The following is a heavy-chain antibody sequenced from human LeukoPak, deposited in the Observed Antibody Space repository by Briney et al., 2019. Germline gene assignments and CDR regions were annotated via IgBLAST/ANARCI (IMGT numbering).Heavy chain of an antibody. Sequence: SQTLSLTCTVSGGSASRGAYYWSWIRQHPGNGLEWIGYIYYSGSTYYNPSLKSRVTISVDTSKNQFSLKLSSETAADTAVYYCARSDIGATCYFDYWGQGTLVTVSS. CDR2: IYYSGST. J-gene: IGHJ4*02. D-gene: IGHD5-12*01. CDR3: ARSDIGATCYFDY. CDR1: GGSASRGAYY. V-gene: IGHV4-31*03.